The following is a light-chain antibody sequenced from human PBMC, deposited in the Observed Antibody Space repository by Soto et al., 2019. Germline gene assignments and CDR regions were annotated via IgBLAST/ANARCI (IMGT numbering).Light chain of an antibody. CDR2: DAS. CDR3: QQYNSYSVWT. V-gene: IGKV1-5*01. J-gene: IGKJ1*01. CDR1: QSISSW. Sequence: DIQMTQSPSTLSASVGDRVTITCRASQSISSWLAWYQQKPGKAPKLLIYDASSLESGVPSRFSGSGSGTEFTLTISSLQPDDFATYYCQQYNSYSVWTFGKGTKVEIK.